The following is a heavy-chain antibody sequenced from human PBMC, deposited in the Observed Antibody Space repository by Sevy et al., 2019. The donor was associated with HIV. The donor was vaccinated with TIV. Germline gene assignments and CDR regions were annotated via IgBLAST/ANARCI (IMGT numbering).Heavy chain of an antibody. Sequence: SVKVSCKASGGTFSSYGLSWVRQAPGQGLEWMGGIIPIFGKVNYAQKFQGRVTITADESTSTAYMELSSLRSEDTAVYYCARGGATGTRVYWGQGTLVTVSS. D-gene: IGHD1-1*01. CDR1: GGTFSSYG. J-gene: IGHJ4*02. CDR2: IIPIFGKV. CDR3: ARGGATGTRVY. V-gene: IGHV1-69*13.